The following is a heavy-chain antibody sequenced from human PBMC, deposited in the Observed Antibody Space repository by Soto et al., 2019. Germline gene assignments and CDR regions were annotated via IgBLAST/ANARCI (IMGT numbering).Heavy chain of an antibody. CDR2: IKEDGTEI. J-gene: IGHJ4*02. V-gene: IGHV3-7*05. Sequence: GGSLRLSCAASGFTFRVYWMSWVRQAPGKGLEWVANIKEDGTEIDQVGSLKGRFTISRDNAKNSVYLQMNSLRVEDTAVYYCARIGYSSSSFDYWGRGTLVTVS. CDR1: GFTFRVYW. D-gene: IGHD6-6*01. CDR3: ARIGYSSSSFDY.